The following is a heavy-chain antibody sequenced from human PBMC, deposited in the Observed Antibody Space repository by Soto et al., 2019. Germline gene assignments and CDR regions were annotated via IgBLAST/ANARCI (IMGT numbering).Heavy chain of an antibody. CDR2: INPNSGGT. V-gene: IGHV1-2*04. CDR1: GYTFTGYY. J-gene: IGHJ4*02. CDR3: ARDSEPTGDQPATFDY. D-gene: IGHD7-27*01. Sequence: ASVKVSCKASGYTFTGYYMHWVRQAPGQGLEWMGWINPNSGGTNYAQKFQGWVTMTRDTSISTAYMELSRLRSDDTAVYYCARDSEPTGDQPATFDYWGQGTLVTVSS.